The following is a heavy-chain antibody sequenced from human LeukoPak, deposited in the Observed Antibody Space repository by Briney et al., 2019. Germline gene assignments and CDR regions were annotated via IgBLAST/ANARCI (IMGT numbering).Heavy chain of an antibody. CDR1: GYTFTGYY. CDR3: ARGSNDILTGSITQRGAFDI. J-gene: IGHJ3*02. Sequence: ASVKVSCKASGYTFTGYYMHWVRQSPGQGLEWMGWINPNSGGTNYAQKFQGRVAMTRDTSNSTAYMELSRLRPDDTAVYYCARGSNDILTGSITQRGAFDIWGQGTMVTVSS. CDR2: INPNSGGT. V-gene: IGHV1-2*02. D-gene: IGHD3-9*01.